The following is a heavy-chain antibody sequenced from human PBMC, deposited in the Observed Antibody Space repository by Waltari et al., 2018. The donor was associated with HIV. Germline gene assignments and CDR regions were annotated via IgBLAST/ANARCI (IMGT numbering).Heavy chain of an antibody. CDR1: GGSISSGHYY. J-gene: IGHJ4*02. CDR2: IFGSGGT. V-gene: IGHV4-61*02. Sequence: QVQLQESGPGLVKPSQTLSLTSTVSGGSISSGHYYWSWIRQPAGKGLEWIGRIFGSGGTNYNPSLKSRVTISVDTSKNQFSLRLSSLTAADTAVYFCARGIDDSTGYMKNGFDYWGQGTLVTVSS. D-gene: IGHD3-22*01. CDR3: ARGIDDSTGYMKNGFDY.